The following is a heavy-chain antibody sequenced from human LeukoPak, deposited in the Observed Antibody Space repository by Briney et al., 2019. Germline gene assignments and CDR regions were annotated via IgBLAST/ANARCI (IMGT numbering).Heavy chain of an antibody. CDR2: MNPNSGNT. V-gene: IGHV1-8*03. CDR3: AKGHGWEASYYYYYMDV. D-gene: IGHD1-26*01. CDR1: GYTFTSYD. Sequence: ASVKVSCKASGYTFTSYDINWVRQAAGQGREWMGWMNPNSGNTGYAQKFQGRVTITRNTYISTAYMELSSLRSDDTAVYYCAKGHGWEASYYYYYMDVWGKGTTVTISS. J-gene: IGHJ6*03.